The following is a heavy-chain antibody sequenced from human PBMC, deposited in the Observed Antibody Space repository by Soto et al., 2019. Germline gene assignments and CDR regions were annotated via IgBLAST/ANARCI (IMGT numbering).Heavy chain of an antibody. D-gene: IGHD6-13*01. CDR1: GYTFTSYY. J-gene: IGHJ6*02. Sequence: QVQLVQSGAEVKKPGASVKVSCKASGYTFTSYYMHWVRQAPGQGLEWMGIINPSGGSTSYAQKFQGRVTMTRETSTSTVYMELSSLRSEDTAVYYCARDLFPTYSSSHYGMDVWGQGTTVTVSS. CDR2: INPSGGST. CDR3: ARDLFPTYSSSHYGMDV. V-gene: IGHV1-46*01.